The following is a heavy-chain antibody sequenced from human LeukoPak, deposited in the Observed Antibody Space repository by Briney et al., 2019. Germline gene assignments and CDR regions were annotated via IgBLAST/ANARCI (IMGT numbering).Heavy chain of an antibody. D-gene: IGHD3-22*01. V-gene: IGHV3-15*01. Sequence: PGGSLRLSCAASGFTFSNAWMSWVRQAPGKGLEWVGRIKSKTDGGTTDYAAPVKGRFTISRDDSKNTLYLQMNSLKTEDTAVYYCTLYYYDSSSDYWGQGTLATVSS. CDR3: TLYYYDSSSDY. CDR2: IKSKTDGGTT. CDR1: GFTFSNAW. J-gene: IGHJ4*02.